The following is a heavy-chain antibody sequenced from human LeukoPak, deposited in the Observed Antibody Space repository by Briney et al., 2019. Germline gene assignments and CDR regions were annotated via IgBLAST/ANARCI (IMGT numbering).Heavy chain of an antibody. Sequence: SETLSLTCTVSGGSISSSTYYWGWLRQPPGKGLEWIGSISYSGSSYYNPSLKSRVTISVNTSKNQFSLKVSSVTAAGTAVYYCARLFYDFWSGHYYYYMDVWGKGTTVTVSS. D-gene: IGHD3-3*01. V-gene: IGHV4-39*01. CDR2: ISYSGSS. J-gene: IGHJ6*03. CDR1: GGSISSSTYY. CDR3: ARLFYDFWSGHYYYYMDV.